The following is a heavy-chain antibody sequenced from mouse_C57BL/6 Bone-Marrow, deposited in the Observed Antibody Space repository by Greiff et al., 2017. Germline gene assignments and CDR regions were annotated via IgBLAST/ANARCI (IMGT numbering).Heavy chain of an antibody. V-gene: IGHV6-6*01. J-gene: IGHJ4*01. CDR2: IRNKANNHAT. Sequence: EVQGVESGGGLVQPGGSMKLSCAASGFTFSDAWMDWVRQSPEKGLEWVAEIRNKANNHATYYAESVKGRFTISRDDSKSSVYLQMNSVRAEDTGIYYGTRPLWLQDYAMDYWGQGTSVTVSS. CDR1: GFTFSDAW. CDR3: TRPLWLQDYAMDY. D-gene: IGHD2-2*01.